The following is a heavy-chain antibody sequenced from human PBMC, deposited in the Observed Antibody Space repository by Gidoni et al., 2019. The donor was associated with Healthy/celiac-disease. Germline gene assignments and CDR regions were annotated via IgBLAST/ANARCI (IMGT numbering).Heavy chain of an antibody. J-gene: IGHJ4*02. CDR2: INAGNGNT. CDR1: GYTFTSYA. D-gene: IGHD3-16*01. CDR3: ARDFGGYGY. Sequence: QVQLVQSGAEVKKPGASVKFSCKASGYTFTSYAMHWVRQAPGQRLEWMGWINAGNGNTKYSQKFQGRVTITRDTSASTANMELSSLRSEDTAVYYCARDFGGYGYWGQGTLVTVSS. V-gene: IGHV1-3*01.